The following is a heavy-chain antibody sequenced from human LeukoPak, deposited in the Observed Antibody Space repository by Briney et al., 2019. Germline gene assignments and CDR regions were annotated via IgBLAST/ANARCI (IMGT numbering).Heavy chain of an antibody. CDR1: GFTFSSYG. CDR3: GRDTFYDFWSGYPHGMDV. Sequence: GGSLRLSCAASGFTFSSYGMHWVRQAPGKGLEWAAVIWYDGSNKYYADSVKGRFTISRDNSKNTLYLQMNSLRAEDTAVYYCGRDTFYDFWSGYPHGMDVWGQGTTVTVSS. CDR2: IWYDGSNK. V-gene: IGHV3-33*01. D-gene: IGHD3-3*01. J-gene: IGHJ6*02.